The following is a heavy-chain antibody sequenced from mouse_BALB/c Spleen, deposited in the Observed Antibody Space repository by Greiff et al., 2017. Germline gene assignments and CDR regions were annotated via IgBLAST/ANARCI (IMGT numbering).Heavy chain of an antibody. J-gene: IGHJ3*01. D-gene: IGHD2-4*01. CDR2: ISSGSSTI. CDR1: GFTFSSFG. V-gene: IGHV5-17*02. CDR3: AREGDYLAY. Sequence: EVQLVESGGGLVQPGGSRKLSCAASGFTFSSFGMHWVRQAPEKGLEWVAYISSGSSTIYYADTVKGRFTISRDNPKNTLFLQMTSLRSEDTAMYYCAREGDYLAYWGQGTLVTVSA.